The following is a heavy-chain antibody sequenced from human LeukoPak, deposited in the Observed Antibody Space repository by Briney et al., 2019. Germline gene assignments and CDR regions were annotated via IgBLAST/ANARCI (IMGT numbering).Heavy chain of an antibody. J-gene: IGHJ6*02. CDR2: ISSSSSYI. CDR1: GFTFSSYS. CDR3: ARGSGYGYYYGMDV. Sequence: PGGSLRLSCAASGFTFSSYSMNWVRQAPGKGLEWVSSISSSSSYIYYADSVKGRFTISRDNAKNSLYLQMNSLRAEDTAVYYCARGSGYGYYYGMDVWGQGTTVTVSS. V-gene: IGHV3-21*01. D-gene: IGHD3-22*01.